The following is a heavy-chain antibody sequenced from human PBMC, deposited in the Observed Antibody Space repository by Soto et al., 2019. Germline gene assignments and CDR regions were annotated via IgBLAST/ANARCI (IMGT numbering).Heavy chain of an antibody. CDR1: GYTFTSYG. V-gene: IGHV1-18*01. CDR3: ARDPTTVTAWFLSWFDP. D-gene: IGHD4-17*01. CDR2: ISAYNGNT. Sequence: QVPLVQSGAEVKKPGASVKVSCKASGYTFTSYGISWVRQAPGQGLERMGWISAYNGNTNYAQKLQGRVTMTTDTSTSTAYMELRSLRSDDTAVYYCARDPTTVTAWFLSWFDPWGQGTLVTVSS. J-gene: IGHJ5*02.